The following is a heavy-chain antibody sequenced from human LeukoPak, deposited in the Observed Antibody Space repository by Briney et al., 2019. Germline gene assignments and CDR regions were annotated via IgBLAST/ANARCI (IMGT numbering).Heavy chain of an antibody. CDR2: IYYRGIT. V-gene: IGHV4-39*07. D-gene: IGHD3-22*01. CDR1: GVSISSSSYY. Sequence: SETLSLTCTVSGVSISSSSYYWGWLRQPPGKGLEWIGSIYYRGITYYNPSLKSRVTISVDTSKNQFSLKLSSVTAADTAVYYCARVVYDSSTYPKSYFDFWGQGTLVTVSS. J-gene: IGHJ4*02. CDR3: ARVVYDSSTYPKSYFDF.